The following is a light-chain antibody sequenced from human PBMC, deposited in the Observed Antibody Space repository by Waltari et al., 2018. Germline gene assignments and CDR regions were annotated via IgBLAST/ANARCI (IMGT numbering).Light chain of an antibody. CDR3: SSYTSGNSYV. Sequence: QSALTQPASVPGSPGQSITISCTGTSSDVAGYNYFWWYQQHPGKGPKLMTYDISNRASGLPNRFAGSKAGNTAYRTISGLHAEDEADYYCSSYTSGNSYVFGTETKVSVL. CDR2: DIS. J-gene: IGLJ1*01. V-gene: IGLV2-14*03. CDR1: SSDVAGYNY.